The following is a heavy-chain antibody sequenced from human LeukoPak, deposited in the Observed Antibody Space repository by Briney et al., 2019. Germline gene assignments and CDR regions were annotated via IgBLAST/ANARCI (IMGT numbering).Heavy chain of an antibody. V-gene: IGHV4-39*07. Sequence: TSSETLSLTCTVSGGSISSSSYYWGWIRQPPGKGLEWIGSIYYSGSTYYNPSLKSRVTISVDTSKNQFSLKLSSVTAADTAVYYCARLVRSGSNYGVYYFDYWGQGTLVTVSS. CDR2: IYYSGST. CDR1: GGSISSSSYY. D-gene: IGHD1-26*01. CDR3: ARLVRSGSNYGVYYFDY. J-gene: IGHJ4*02.